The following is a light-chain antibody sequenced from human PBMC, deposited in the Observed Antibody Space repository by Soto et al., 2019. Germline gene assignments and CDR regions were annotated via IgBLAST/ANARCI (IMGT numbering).Light chain of an antibody. Sequence: QSALTQPASVSGSHGQSITISCTGTNSDVESYNLVSWFRQHPGEAPKLIVYEGTKRPSGVSNRFSGSKSGNPASLTISGLQAEDEANYYCCSYAGTATVFGTGTKVTVL. CDR3: CSYAGTATV. V-gene: IGLV2-23*03. CDR2: EGT. CDR1: NSDVESYNL. J-gene: IGLJ1*01.